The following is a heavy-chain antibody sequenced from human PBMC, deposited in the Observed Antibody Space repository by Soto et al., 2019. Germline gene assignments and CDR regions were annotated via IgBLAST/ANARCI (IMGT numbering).Heavy chain of an antibody. Sequence: EVQLLESGGGLVQPGGSLRLSCAASGFTFSSYAMSWVRQAPGKGLEWVSAISGSGGSTYYADSVKGRFTISRDNSKNTLYLQMNSLRAEDTAVYYCAKDLYYGDSRTYYFDYWGQGTLVTVSS. CDR1: GFTFSSYA. V-gene: IGHV3-23*01. J-gene: IGHJ4*02. D-gene: IGHD4-17*01. CDR2: ISGSGGST. CDR3: AKDLYYGDSRTYYFDY.